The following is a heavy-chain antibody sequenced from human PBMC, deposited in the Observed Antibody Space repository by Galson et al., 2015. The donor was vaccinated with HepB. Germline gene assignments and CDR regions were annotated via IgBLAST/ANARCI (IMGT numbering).Heavy chain of an antibody. CDR3: AKVPFVQPLLYFLDY. V-gene: IGHV3-23*01. Sequence: SLRLSCAASGFTFSSYAMSWVRQAPGKGLEWVSAISGSGGSTYYADYVKGRFTISRDNSKNTLYLQMNSLRAEDTAVYYCAKVPFVQPLLYFLDYWGQGTLVTVSS. CDR2: ISGSGGST. J-gene: IGHJ4*02. D-gene: IGHD2-2*02. CDR1: GFTFSSYA.